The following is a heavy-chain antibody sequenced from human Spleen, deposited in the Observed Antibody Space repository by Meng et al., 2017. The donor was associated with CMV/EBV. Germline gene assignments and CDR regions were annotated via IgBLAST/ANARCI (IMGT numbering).Heavy chain of an antibody. CDR1: GYSISSGYY. CDR2: IYHSGST. D-gene: IGHD1-26*01. CDR3: ARGGGGSYSDWFDP. Sequence: GSLRLSGTVSGYSISSGYYWGWIRQPPGKGLEWMGSIYHSGSTYYNPSLKSRVTISVDTSKNQFSLKLSSVTAADTAVYYCARGGGGSYSDWFDPWGQGTLVTVSS. J-gene: IGHJ5*02. V-gene: IGHV4-38-2*02.